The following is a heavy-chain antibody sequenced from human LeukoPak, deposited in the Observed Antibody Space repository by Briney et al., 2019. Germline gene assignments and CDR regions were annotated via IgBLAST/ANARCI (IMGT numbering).Heavy chain of an antibody. CDR1: GFTFSSYS. Sequence: QAGGSLRLSCAASGFTFSSYSMNWVRQAPGKGLEWVSSISCSSNYIYYADSVKGRFTISRDNAKNSLYLQMNSPRVEDTAVYYCALRFIVMVVRAFDVWGQGTMVTVSS. J-gene: IGHJ3*01. CDR2: ISCSSNYI. D-gene: IGHD2-8*02. V-gene: IGHV3-21*04. CDR3: ALRFIVMVVRAFDV.